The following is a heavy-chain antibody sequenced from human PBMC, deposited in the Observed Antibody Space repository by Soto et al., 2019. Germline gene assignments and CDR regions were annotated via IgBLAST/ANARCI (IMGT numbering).Heavy chain of an antibody. CDR3: ARRNDNWGGGSDY. CDR2: IYPHDLDS. D-gene: IGHD3-16*01. Sequence: GESLKISCKASGYSFPNYWIGWVRQKPGKGLEWMGIIYPHDLDSKYSPSFEGQVTISVDKSTSTAYLQWTSLKASDTAIYYCARRNDNWGGGSDYWGQGTLVTVSS. V-gene: IGHV5-51*01. CDR1: GYSFPNYW. J-gene: IGHJ4*02.